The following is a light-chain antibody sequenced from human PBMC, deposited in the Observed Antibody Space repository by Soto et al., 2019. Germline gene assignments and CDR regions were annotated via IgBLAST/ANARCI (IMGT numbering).Light chain of an antibody. Sequence: DIQMTQSPSTLSVSLGARITITCRASEDIDTSLAWFQQRPGKAPKVLIAGASGLMNGVPSTFSGSGSGTELALTISSVQPDDFATYFCQHYDTFSWTFGQGTKVDIK. V-gene: IGKV1-5*01. CDR1: EDIDTS. J-gene: IGKJ1*01. CDR2: GAS. CDR3: QHYDTFSWT.